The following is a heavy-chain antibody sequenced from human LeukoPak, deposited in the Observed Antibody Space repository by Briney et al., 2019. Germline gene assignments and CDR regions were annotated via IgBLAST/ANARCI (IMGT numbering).Heavy chain of an antibody. Sequence: SETLSLTCAVYGGSFSGYYWSWIRQPPGQGLDWIGEINHSGSTNYNPSLKSRVTISVNTSKNQFSLKLSSVTAADTAVYYCARVSNPYYFDQWGQGTLVTVSS. V-gene: IGHV4-34*01. CDR2: INHSGST. D-gene: IGHD4-11*01. J-gene: IGHJ4*02. CDR1: GGSFSGYY. CDR3: ARVSNPYYFDQ.